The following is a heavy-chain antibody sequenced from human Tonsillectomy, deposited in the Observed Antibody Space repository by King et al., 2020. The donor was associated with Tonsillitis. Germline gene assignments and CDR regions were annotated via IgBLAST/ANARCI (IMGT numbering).Heavy chain of an antibody. J-gene: IGHJ4*02. CDR2: MNPNSGNT. V-gene: IGHV1-8*01. D-gene: IGHD3-22*01. CDR1: GYTFTSYD. CDR3: ARVSDSSGYYYFDY. Sequence: QLVQSGAEVKKPGASVKVSCKASGYTFTSYDINWVRQATGQGLEWMGWMNPNSGNTGYAQKFQGRVTMTRNTSISTAYMELSSLRSEDTAVYYCARVSDSSGYYYFDYWGLGTLVTVSS.